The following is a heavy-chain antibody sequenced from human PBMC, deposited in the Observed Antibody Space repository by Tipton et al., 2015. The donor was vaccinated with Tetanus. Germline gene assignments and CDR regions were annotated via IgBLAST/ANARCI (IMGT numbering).Heavy chain of an antibody. D-gene: IGHD2-21*01. CDR1: GALLSTGGYS. V-gene: IGHV4-30-2*02. CDR3: ARLTGHSMDVVDYYYFGMDV. CDR2: IYHTGST. Sequence: TLSLTCAVSGALLSTGGYSWGWIRQPPGQGLEWIGYIYHTGSTYYNPSLKSGVTISLDTSKNQFSLKLTSVSAADTAVYYCARLTGHSMDVVDYYYFGMDVWGQGTKVTVSS. J-gene: IGHJ6*02.